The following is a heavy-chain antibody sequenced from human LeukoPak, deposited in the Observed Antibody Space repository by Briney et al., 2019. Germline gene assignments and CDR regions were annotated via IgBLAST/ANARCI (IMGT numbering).Heavy chain of an antibody. V-gene: IGHV1-69*06. CDR2: IIPIFGTA. Sequence: SVKVSCKASGGTFSSYAISWVRQAPGQGLEWMGGIIPIFGTANYAQKFQGRVTITADKSTSTAYMELSSLRSEDTAVYYCARDRPIYCSGSCYLFDYWGQGTLVTVSS. D-gene: IGHD2-15*01. CDR1: GGTFSSYA. J-gene: IGHJ4*02. CDR3: ARDRPIYCSGSCYLFDY.